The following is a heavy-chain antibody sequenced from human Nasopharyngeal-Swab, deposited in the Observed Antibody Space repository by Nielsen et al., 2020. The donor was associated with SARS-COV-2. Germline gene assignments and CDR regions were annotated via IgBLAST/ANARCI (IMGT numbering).Heavy chain of an antibody. CDR1: GFTFSSYW. CDR3: ARDFRDSAAVAGTVGAFDI. V-gene: IGHV3-7*01. CDR2: IKQDGSEK. D-gene: IGHD6-19*01. Sequence: GGSLRLSCAASGFTFSSYWMSWVRQAPGKGLEWVANIKQDGSEKYYVDFVKGRFTISRDNAKNSLYLQMNSLRAEDTAVYYCARDFRDSAAVAGTVGAFDIWGQGTMVTVSS. J-gene: IGHJ3*02.